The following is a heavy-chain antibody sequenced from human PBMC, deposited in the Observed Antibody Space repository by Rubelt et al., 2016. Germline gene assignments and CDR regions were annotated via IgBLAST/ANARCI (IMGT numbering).Heavy chain of an antibody. CDR2: ISAYNGNT. CDR1: GYTFTSYG. V-gene: IGHV1-18*01. D-gene: IGHD2-15*01. J-gene: IGHJ4*02. CDR3: ARDYCSGGSCYSVFDY. Sequence: QVQLVQSGAEVKKPGASVKVSCKASGYTFTSYGISWVRQAPGQGLEWMGWISAYNGNTNYAQKLQGRGTMTTGTSTSKAYMELRSLGSDDTAVYYCARDYCSGGSCYSVFDYWGQGTLVTVSS.